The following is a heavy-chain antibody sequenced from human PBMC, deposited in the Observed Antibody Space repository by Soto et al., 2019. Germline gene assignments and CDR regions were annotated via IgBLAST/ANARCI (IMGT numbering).Heavy chain of an antibody. CDR1: GGTFSSYT. Sequence: QVQLVQSGAEVKKPGSSVKVSCKASGGTFSSYTISWVRQAPGQGLEWMGRIIPILGIANYAQKFQGRVTITAHKSTSTAYMELSRLRSEDSAVYHCAKDPGRLQGHYFDYWGQGTLVTLSS. V-gene: IGHV1-69*08. J-gene: IGHJ4*02. D-gene: IGHD1-1*01. CDR2: IIPILGIA. CDR3: AKDPGRLQGHYFDY.